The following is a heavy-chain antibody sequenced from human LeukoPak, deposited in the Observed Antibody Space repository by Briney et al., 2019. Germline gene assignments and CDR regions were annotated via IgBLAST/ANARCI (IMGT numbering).Heavy chain of an antibody. CDR3: AKAFYDYIWGIYRALGY. V-gene: IGHV3-43*02. CDR2: ISGEGST. CDR1: GFTFDDYA. D-gene: IGHD3-16*02. J-gene: IGHJ4*02. Sequence: GGSLRLSCAASGFTFDDYAMHWVRQAPGKGLEWVSLISGEGSTYYADSVKGRFTISRDNSKNSLYLQMHSLRTEDTALYYCAKAFYDYIWGIYRALGYWGQGTLVTVSS.